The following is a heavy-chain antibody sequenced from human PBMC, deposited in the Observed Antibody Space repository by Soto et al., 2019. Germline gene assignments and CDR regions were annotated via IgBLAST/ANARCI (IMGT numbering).Heavy chain of an antibody. D-gene: IGHD4-17*01. Sequence: GGSLRLSCAASGFTFSSYDMHWVRQATGKGLEWVSAIGTAGDTYYPGSVKGRFTISRENAKNSLYLQMNSLRAGDTAVYYCARMQVEDYRYYYGMDVWGQGTTVTVSS. CDR1: GFTFSSYD. CDR2: IGTAGDT. J-gene: IGHJ6*02. V-gene: IGHV3-13*01. CDR3: ARMQVEDYRYYYGMDV.